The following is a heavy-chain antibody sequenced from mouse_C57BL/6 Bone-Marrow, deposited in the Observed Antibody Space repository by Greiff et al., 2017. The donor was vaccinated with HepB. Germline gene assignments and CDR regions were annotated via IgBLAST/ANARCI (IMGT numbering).Heavy chain of an antibody. V-gene: IGHV2-9-1*01. J-gene: IGHJ1*03. D-gene: IGHD2-2*01. CDR3: GGKGWVRRYFDV. CDR2: IWTGGCT. Sequence: VHLVESGPGLVAPSQSLSITCTVSGFSLPSYAISWVRQPPGKGLEWLGVIWTGGCTNYNSALKSRLSISKDNSNSQVFLKMNRLQTDDTARYYCGGKGWVRRYFDVWGTGTTVTVSA. CDR1: GFSLPSYA.